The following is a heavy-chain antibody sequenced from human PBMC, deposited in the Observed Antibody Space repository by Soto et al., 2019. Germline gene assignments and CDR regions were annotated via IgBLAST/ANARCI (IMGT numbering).Heavy chain of an antibody. Sequence: LRLSCAASGFTFSSYAMHWVRQAPGKGLEWVAVISYDGSNKYYADSVKGRFTISRDNSKNTLYLQMNSLRAEDTAVYYCARERAARPSFHYWGQGTLVTVSS. CDR1: GFTFSSYA. CDR3: ARERAARPSFHY. D-gene: IGHD6-6*01. J-gene: IGHJ4*02. CDR2: ISYDGSNK. V-gene: IGHV3-30-3*01.